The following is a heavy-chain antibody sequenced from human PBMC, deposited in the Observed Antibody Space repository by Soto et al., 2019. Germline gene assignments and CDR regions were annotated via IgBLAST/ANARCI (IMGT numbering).Heavy chain of an antibody. V-gene: IGHV4-61*03. Sequence: SETLSLTCTVTGASVSSAGFSWSWIWQPPGKGLEWLGSISHSGTTTYYPSLKSRVNVSVDTSKNLFSLRLSSVTAADTAIYFCARVTFLIVGSVFSTPFDFWGQGTLVTVSS. D-gene: IGHD3-3*01. CDR1: GASVSSAGFS. CDR3: ARVTFLIVGSVFSTPFDF. J-gene: IGHJ4*02. CDR2: ISHSGTT.